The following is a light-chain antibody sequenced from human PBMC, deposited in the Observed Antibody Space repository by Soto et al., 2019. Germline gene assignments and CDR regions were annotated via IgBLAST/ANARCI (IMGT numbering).Light chain of an antibody. V-gene: IGKV4-1*01. CDR2: WAS. J-gene: IGKJ2*01. CDR1: QNLLFSSNNKNS. Sequence: DVVMTQSPDSLAVSLGERAAINCKSSQNLLFSSNNKNSLAWYQQKPGQPPKLLIYWASTRESGAPDRFSGGGSGRDFTLTIRSLQAEDVAVYYCQQYHTTPNTFGQGNKVEIK. CDR3: QQYHTTPNT.